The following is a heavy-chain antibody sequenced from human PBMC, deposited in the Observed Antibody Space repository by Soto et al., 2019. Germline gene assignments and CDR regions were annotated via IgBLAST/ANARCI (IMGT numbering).Heavy chain of an antibody. D-gene: IGHD1-20*01. CDR2: ISAYNGNT. V-gene: IGHV1-18*01. CDR1: GYTFTSYG. Sequence: QVQLVQSGAEVKKPGASVKVSCKASGYTFTSYGISWVRQAPGQGLEWMGWISAYNGNTKYAQKLQGRVTMTTDTTTSTGNIALRSLRSDDTAVYYCARDGAIGMNDYWGQGTLVTVSS. CDR3: ARDGAIGMNDY. J-gene: IGHJ4*02.